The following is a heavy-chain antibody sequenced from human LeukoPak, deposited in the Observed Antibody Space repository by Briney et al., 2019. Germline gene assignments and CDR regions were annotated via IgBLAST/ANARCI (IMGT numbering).Heavy chain of an antibody. V-gene: IGHV3-9*01. J-gene: IGHJ4*02. Sequence: PGGSLRLSCAASGFTFDDYAMHWVRQAPGKGLEWVSGISWNSGSIGYADSVKGRFTISRDNAKNSLYLQMNSLRAEDTALYYCAKVHDYGDYASGSYFDYWGQGTLVPVSS. CDR2: ISWNSGSI. D-gene: IGHD4-17*01. CDR1: GFTFDDYA. CDR3: AKVHDYGDYASGSYFDY.